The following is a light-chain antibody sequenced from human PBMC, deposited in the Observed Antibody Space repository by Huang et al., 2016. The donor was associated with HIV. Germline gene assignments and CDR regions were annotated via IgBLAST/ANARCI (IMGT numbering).Light chain of an antibody. CDR3: QQYFTAPG. J-gene: IGKJ1*01. V-gene: IGKV4-1*01. CDR2: WAS. CDR1: QSVFSTATHKNY. Sequence: DIVMTQSPDSLAVSLGERATITCTSSQSVFSTATHKNYLAWYQHNPCEPPMVLISWASGGEVRVPDRFRGGGSGTNFTLTISSLQPEDVATYYCQQYFTAPGFGQGTNVEF.